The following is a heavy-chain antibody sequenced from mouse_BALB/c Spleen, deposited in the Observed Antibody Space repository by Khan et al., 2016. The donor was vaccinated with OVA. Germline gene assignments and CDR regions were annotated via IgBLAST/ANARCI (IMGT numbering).Heavy chain of an antibody. D-gene: IGHD1-2*01. V-gene: IGHV1-77*01. CDR2: ISPGRGDT. J-gene: IGHJ3*01. CDR3: ARRNYFGYTFAY. Sequence: QVRLQQSGAELARPGASVKLSCKASGYTFTDYYINWVKQRTGQGLEWIGEISPGRGDTYYNEKFKGKATLTADKSSSTVYMQFSSLTAEASAVYFCARRNYFGYTFAYWGQGTLVTVSA. CDR1: GYTFTDYY.